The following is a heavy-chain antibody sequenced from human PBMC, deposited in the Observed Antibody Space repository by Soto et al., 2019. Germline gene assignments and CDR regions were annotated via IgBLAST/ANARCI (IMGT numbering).Heavy chain of an antibody. CDR2: ISYDGSNK. D-gene: IGHD2-15*01. CDR1: GFTFSSYA. CDR3: ARAGCDGGSRYTLVGLRYGMDV. J-gene: IGHJ6*02. V-gene: IGHV3-30-3*01. Sequence: QVQLVESGGGVVQPGRSLRLSCAASGFTFSSYAMHWVRQAPGKGLEWVAVISYDGSNKYYADSVKGRFTISRDNSKNTLDLQMNSLRAEDTAVYYWARAGCDGGSRYTLVGLRYGMDVWGQGTTVTVSS.